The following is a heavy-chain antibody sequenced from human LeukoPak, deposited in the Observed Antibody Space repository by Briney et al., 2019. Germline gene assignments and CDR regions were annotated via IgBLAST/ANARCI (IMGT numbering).Heavy chain of an antibody. CDR2: INPNSGGT. CDR1: GYTFTGYY. Sequence: EASVKVSCKASGYTFTGYYMHWVRQAPGQGLEWMGWINPNSGGTNYAQKFQGRVTMTRDTSISTAYMELSRLRSDDTAVYYCARIYYGSGSYYKSGNWFDPWGQGTLVTVSS. D-gene: IGHD3-10*01. V-gene: IGHV1-2*02. CDR3: ARIYYGSGSYYKSGNWFDP. J-gene: IGHJ5*02.